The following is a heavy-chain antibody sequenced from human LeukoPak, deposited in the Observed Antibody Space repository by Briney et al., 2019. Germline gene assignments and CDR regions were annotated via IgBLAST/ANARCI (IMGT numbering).Heavy chain of an antibody. Sequence: PGRSLRLSCAASGFTFSSYDMHWVRQAPGKGLEWVAVIPYDGRNTYYADSVKGRFTISRDNSKNTLYLQMNSLRAEDTAVYYCARGPSGYHNTGGQGTLVTVSS. CDR1: GFTFSSYD. CDR2: IPYDGRNT. J-gene: IGHJ4*02. D-gene: IGHD5-12*01. CDR3: ARGPSGYHNT. V-gene: IGHV3-30*03.